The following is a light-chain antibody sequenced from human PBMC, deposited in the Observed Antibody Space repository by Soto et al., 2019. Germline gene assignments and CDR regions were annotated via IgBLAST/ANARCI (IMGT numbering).Light chain of an antibody. CDR3: QQYNNWPYT. Sequence: EIVMTQSPFSLSVSPGERAALSCRASQSVGRNLAWYQQRPGKAPRLLIYGTSTMATGVPARFSGSGSERDFTLTISSLQSEDFAIYYCQQYNNWPYTFGQGTKLEIK. J-gene: IGKJ2*01. CDR2: GTS. CDR1: QSVGRN. V-gene: IGKV3-15*01.